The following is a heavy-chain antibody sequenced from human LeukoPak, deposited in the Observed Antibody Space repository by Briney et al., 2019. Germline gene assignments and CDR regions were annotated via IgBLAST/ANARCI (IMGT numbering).Heavy chain of an antibody. CDR1: GGSISSYY. CDR2: IYYSGST. Sequence: SETLSLTCTVSGGSISSYYWSWIRQPPGKGLEWIGYIYYSGSTNYNPSLKSRVTISVDTSKDQFSLKLSSVTAADTAVYYCAALGLAAFDIWGQGTMITVSS. J-gene: IGHJ3*02. CDR3: AALGLAAFDI. D-gene: IGHD6-19*01. V-gene: IGHV4-59*01.